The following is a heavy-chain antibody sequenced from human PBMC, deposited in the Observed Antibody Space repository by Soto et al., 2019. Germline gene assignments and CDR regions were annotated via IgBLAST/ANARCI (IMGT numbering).Heavy chain of an antibody. J-gene: IGHJ4*02. Sequence: PSETLSLTCAVYGGSFSGYYWSWIRQPPGKGLEWIGEINHSGSTNYNPSLKSRVTISVDTSKNQFSLKLSSVTAADTAVYYCARGDSSSWYPFDYWGQGTLVTVSS. CDR1: GGSFSGYY. CDR2: INHSGST. V-gene: IGHV4-34*01. D-gene: IGHD6-13*01. CDR3: ARGDSSSWYPFDY.